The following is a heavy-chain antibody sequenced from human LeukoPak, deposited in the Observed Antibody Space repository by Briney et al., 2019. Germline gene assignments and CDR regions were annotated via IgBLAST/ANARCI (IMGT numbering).Heavy chain of an antibody. CDR1: GYTFTGYY. Sequence: ASVKVSCKASGYTFTGYYMHWVRQAPGQGLEWMGWINPNSGGTNYAQKFQGRVTMTRDTSISTAYMELSRLRSDDTAVYYCARDLGNKVGAIVYWGQGTLVTVSS. V-gene: IGHV1-2*02. CDR2: INPNSGGT. J-gene: IGHJ4*02. CDR3: ARDLGNKVGAIVY. D-gene: IGHD1-26*01.